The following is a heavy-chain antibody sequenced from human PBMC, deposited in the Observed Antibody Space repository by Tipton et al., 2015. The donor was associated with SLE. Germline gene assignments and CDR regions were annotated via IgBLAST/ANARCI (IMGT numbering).Heavy chain of an antibody. Sequence: TLSLTCAVYGGSFSGYYWSWIRQPPGKGLEWIGEMDHSGITNYNPSLKSRVTISVETSKNHFSLTLSPVTAADTAVYYCARGGVEEGLEEGDWFDSWGQGTLVTVSS. CDR2: MDHSGIT. CDR1: GGSFSGYY. J-gene: IGHJ5*01. CDR3: ARGGVEEGLEEGDWFDS. D-gene: IGHD1-1*01. V-gene: IGHV4-34*01.